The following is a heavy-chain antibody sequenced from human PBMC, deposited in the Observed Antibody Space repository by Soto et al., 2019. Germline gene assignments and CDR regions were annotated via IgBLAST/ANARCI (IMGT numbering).Heavy chain of an antibody. Sequence: QVQRVQSGAEEKKPGASVKVSCKASGYTFTGYAMHWVRQAPGQRLEWMGWINAGNGNTKYSQKFKGRVTITRDTAARTAYMELRSLRSEDTAVYYCARAVEVPADFDYWGQGTLVTVSS. CDR3: ARAVEVPADFDY. D-gene: IGHD1-1*01. J-gene: IGHJ4*02. V-gene: IGHV1-3*05. CDR1: GYTFTGYA. CDR2: INAGNGNT.